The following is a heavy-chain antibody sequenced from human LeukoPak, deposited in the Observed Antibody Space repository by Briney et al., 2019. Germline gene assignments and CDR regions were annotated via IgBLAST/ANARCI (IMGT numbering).Heavy chain of an antibody. CDR1: GFIFSSYS. V-gene: IGHV3-48*01. CDR3: AKDKGSGWTYGMDV. D-gene: IGHD6-19*01. CDR2: INTNGFTT. J-gene: IGHJ6*02. Sequence: GGSLRLSCAASGFIFSSYSMNWVRQAPGKGLEWVSYINTNGFTTSYADSVKGRFTISRDNSKNTLFLQMNSLRAEDTAVYYCAKDKGSGWTYGMDVWGQGTTVTVSS.